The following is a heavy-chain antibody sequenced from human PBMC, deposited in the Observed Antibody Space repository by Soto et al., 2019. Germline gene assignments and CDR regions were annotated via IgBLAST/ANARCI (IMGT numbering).Heavy chain of an antibody. D-gene: IGHD2-15*01. J-gene: IGHJ5*02. Sequence: PVGSLKISCKASGYSFTGNWIAWARQMPGKGLEWIGIIFPGDSDTRYSPSFQGQVTISADKSINTAFLQWSSLKASDTAIYYCARHGRSGGSSYSGWFDPWGQGTLVTVSS. V-gene: IGHV5-51*01. CDR2: IFPGDSDT. CDR1: GYSFTGNW. CDR3: ARHGRSGGSSYSGWFDP.